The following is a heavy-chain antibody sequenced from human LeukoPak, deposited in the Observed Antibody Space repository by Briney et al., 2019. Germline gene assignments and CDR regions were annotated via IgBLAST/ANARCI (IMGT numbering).Heavy chain of an antibody. Sequence: GGSLRLSRAASEFSFSTYGMHWVRQAPGKGLEWVAFIRYDGSDKYYADSVKGRFTISRDNSKNTLYLQMNSLRVDDTAVYYCAKRDYPGYYFDYWGQGILVTVSS. CDR1: EFSFSTYG. CDR3: AKRDYPGYYFDY. V-gene: IGHV3-30*02. J-gene: IGHJ4*02. CDR2: IRYDGSDK. D-gene: IGHD4-11*01.